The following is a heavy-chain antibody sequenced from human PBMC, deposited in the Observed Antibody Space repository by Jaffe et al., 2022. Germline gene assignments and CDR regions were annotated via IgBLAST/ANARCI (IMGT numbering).Heavy chain of an antibody. D-gene: IGHD3-16*01. CDR2: IRYDGSNK. Sequence: QVQLVESGGGVVQPGGSLRLSCAASGFTFSSYGMHWVRQAPGKGLEWVAFIRYDGSNKYYADSVKGRFTISRDNSKNTLYLQMNSLRAEDTAVYYCAKDGDEYDYVWGSYRGLNFDYWGQGTLVTVSS. J-gene: IGHJ4*02. V-gene: IGHV3-30*02. CDR3: AKDGDEYDYVWGSYRGLNFDY. CDR1: GFTFSSYG.